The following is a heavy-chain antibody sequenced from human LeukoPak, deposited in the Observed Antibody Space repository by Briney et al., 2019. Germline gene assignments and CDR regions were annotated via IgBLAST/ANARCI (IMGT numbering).Heavy chain of an antibody. CDR3: ASSGIAAVNDAFDN. Sequence: GGSLRLSCAASGFTFSSYSMNWVRQAPGKGLEWVSYISSSSSTIYYADSVKGRFTISRDNAKNSLYLQMNSLRAEDTAVYYCASSGIAAVNDAFDNWGQGTMVTVSS. J-gene: IGHJ3*02. V-gene: IGHV3-48*04. CDR1: GFTFSSYS. D-gene: IGHD6-13*01. CDR2: ISSSSSTI.